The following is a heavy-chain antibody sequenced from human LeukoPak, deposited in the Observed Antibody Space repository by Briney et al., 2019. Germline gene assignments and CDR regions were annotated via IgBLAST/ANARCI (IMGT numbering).Heavy chain of an antibody. Sequence: GGSLRLSCAASGFTFSSYSMNWVRQAPGKGLEWVSYISSSSSAINYADSVKGRFTISRDNAKNSLYLQMNSLRDEDTAFYYCARGLTTVTRSLFDYWGQGTLVTVSS. J-gene: IGHJ4*02. CDR3: ARGLTTVTRSLFDY. V-gene: IGHV3-48*02. D-gene: IGHD4-17*01. CDR2: ISSSSSAI. CDR1: GFTFSSYS.